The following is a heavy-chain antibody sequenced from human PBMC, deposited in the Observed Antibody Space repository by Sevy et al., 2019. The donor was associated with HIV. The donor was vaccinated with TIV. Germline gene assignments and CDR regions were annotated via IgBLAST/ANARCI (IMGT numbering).Heavy chain of an antibody. CDR2: ISHDERYK. CDR3: ARLVSCGGDCYYLDS. CDR1: GFSFSDYD. D-gene: IGHD2-21*02. Sequence: GGSLRLSCAASGFSFSDYDMHWVRQAPGKGLDWVAVISHDERYKNYAESAKVRFTISRDNFKNTLFLQMDSLRPEDTAVYFCARLVSCGGDCYYLDSWGQGALVTVSS. J-gene: IGHJ4*02. V-gene: IGHV3-30*01.